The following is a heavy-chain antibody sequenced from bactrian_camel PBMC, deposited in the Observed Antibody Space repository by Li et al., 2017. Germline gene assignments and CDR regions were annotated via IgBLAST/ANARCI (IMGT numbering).Heavy chain of an antibody. CDR3: ALDRRATSYCLRYYDYSV. CDR2: ITTDGRT. D-gene: IGHD1*01. CDR1: GWSYC. V-gene: IGHV3S53*01. Sequence: QLVESGGGSVQPGGSLRLSCAASGWSYCMGWFRQAPGKEREWLTSITTDGRTAYSDSVKGRFTISKNNARYTLYLQMNDLTLEDTAMYFCALDRRATSYCLRYYDYSVWGQGTQVTVS. J-gene: IGHJ4*01.